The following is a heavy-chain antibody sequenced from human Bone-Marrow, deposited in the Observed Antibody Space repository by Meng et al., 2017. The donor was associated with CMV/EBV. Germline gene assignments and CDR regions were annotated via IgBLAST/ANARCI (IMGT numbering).Heavy chain of an antibody. CDR3: ARSYNWNYGWFDP. D-gene: IGHD1-7*01. J-gene: IGHJ5*02. V-gene: IGHV4-59*01. Sequence: SETLSLTCTVSGGSISSYYWSWIRQPPGKGLEWIGYIYYSGSTNYNPSLKSRVTISVDTSKNQFSLKLSSVTAADTAVYYCARSYNWNYGWFDPWGQGTLVHVDS. CDR2: IYYSGST. CDR1: GGSISSYY.